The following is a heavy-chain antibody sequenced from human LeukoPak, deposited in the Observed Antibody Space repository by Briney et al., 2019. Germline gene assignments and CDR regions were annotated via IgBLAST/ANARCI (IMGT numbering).Heavy chain of an antibody. CDR1: GGSISSYY. CDR2: IYYSGGT. V-gene: IGHV4-59*01. J-gene: IGHJ4*02. CDR3: ARGWSRSSADY. Sequence: PSETLSLTCTVSGGSISSYYWSWIRQPPGKGLEWIGYIYYSGGTNYNPSLKSRVTISVDTSKNQFSLKLSSVTAADTAVYYCARGWSRSSADYWGQGTLVTVSS. D-gene: IGHD6-6*01.